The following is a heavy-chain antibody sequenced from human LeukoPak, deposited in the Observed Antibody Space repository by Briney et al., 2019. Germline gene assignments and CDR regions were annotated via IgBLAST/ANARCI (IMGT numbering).Heavy chain of an antibody. Sequence: GGSLRLSCAASGFTFSSYWMSWVRQAPGKGLEWVANIKQDGSEKYYVDSVKGRFTISRDNAKNSLYLQMNSLRAEDTAVYYCARDPHGEGYCSGGSCPDDAFDIWGQGTMVTVSS. D-gene: IGHD2-15*01. J-gene: IGHJ3*02. CDR1: GFTFSSYW. CDR2: IKQDGSEK. CDR3: ARDPHGEGYCSGGSCPDDAFDI. V-gene: IGHV3-7*01.